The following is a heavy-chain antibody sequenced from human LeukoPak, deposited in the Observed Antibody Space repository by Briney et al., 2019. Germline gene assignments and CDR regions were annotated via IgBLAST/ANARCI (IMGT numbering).Heavy chain of an antibody. D-gene: IGHD5-18*01. J-gene: IGHJ4*02. Sequence: PGGSLRLSCAASRFTLSNYWMSWVRQAPGKGLEWVANIKQDGSEKYYVDSVKGRFTISRDNAKNSLYLQMNSLRAEDTALYYCATHRGYSYGTAEDFDYWGQGTLVTVSS. CDR3: ATHRGYSYGTAEDFDY. CDR1: RFTLSNYW. CDR2: IKQDGSEK. V-gene: IGHV3-7*01.